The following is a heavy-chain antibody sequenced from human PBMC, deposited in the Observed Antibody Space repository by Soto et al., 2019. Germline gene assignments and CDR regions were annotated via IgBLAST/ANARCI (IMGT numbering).Heavy chain of an antibody. V-gene: IGHV1-18*01. Sequence: QVQLVQSGPEVKKPGASVKVSCQASGYTFSNYGISWVRQAPGQGLEWMGWIGPYNGNTDYAQNFQGRVTMTRDTSTNTAYMDLRSLRSDDTALYYCARCYCSIGSCYTCWHFDLWGRGALLTVSS. CDR3: ARCYCSIGSCYTCWHFDL. CDR2: IGPYNGNT. J-gene: IGHJ2*01. CDR1: GYTFSNYG. D-gene: IGHD2-15*01.